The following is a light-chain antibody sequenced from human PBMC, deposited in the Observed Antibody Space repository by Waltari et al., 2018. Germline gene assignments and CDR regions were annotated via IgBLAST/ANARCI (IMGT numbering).Light chain of an antibody. CDR3: QQYNDYSGN. CDR1: QSISSW. J-gene: IGKJ1*01. CDR2: EAS. V-gene: IGKV1-5*03. Sequence: DIQMTQSPSTLSASVGDRVTITCRASQSISSWLAWYQQKPGKAPKLLLNEASSLDSGVPSRFSGGGYGTEFTLTISRLQPDDLGTYYCQQYNDYSGNFGRGTKVELK.